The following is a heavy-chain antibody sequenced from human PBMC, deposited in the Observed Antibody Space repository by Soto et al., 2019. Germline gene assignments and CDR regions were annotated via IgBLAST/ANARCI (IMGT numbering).Heavy chain of an antibody. D-gene: IGHD3-22*01. CDR1: GFTFSSYA. CDR3: ARDMGTTNDEYYYDSSGYPDY. Sequence: GGSLRLSCAASGFTFSSYAMHWVRQAPGKGLEWVAVISYDGSNKYYADSVKGRFTISRDNSKNTLYLQMNSLRAEDTAVHYCARDMGTTNDEYYYDSSGYPDYWGQGTLVTVSS. CDR2: ISYDGSNK. J-gene: IGHJ4*02. V-gene: IGHV3-30-3*01.